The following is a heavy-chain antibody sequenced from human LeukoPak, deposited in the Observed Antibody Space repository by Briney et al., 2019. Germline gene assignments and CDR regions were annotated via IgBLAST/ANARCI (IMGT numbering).Heavy chain of an antibody. J-gene: IGHJ3*02. D-gene: IGHD5-12*01. CDR2: INHSGST. CDR3: ARVGWRLWRSVAADAFDI. CDR1: GGSFSGYY. V-gene: IGHV4-34*01. Sequence: SETLSLTCAVYGGSFSGYYWSWIRQPPGKGLEWIGEINHSGSTNYNPSLKSRVTISVDTSKNQFSLKLSSVTAADTAVYYCARVGWRLWRSVAADAFDIWGQGTMVTVSS.